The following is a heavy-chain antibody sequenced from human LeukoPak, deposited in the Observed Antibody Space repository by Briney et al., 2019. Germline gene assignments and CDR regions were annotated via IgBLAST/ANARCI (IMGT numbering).Heavy chain of an antibody. V-gene: IGHV3-23*01. CDR1: GFTFCDYA. CDR3: AKRRGAVCPHSRENDH. Sequence: GGSLRLSCAASGFTFCDYAMSWVRQAPGRGLQWLSTISGGGSSTAYAASVKGPFTISRDNSKNTLYLEINSLRGEDTAVYYCAKRRGAVCPHSRENDHWGQGALVTVSS. J-gene: IGHJ4*02. CDR2: ISGGGSST. D-gene: IGHD4/OR15-4a*01.